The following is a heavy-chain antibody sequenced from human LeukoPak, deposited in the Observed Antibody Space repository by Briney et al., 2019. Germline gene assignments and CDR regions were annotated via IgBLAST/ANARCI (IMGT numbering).Heavy chain of an antibody. V-gene: IGHV3-23*01. Sequence: PGGSLRLSCAASGFTFSSYAMSWVRQTPGKGLEWVSGISYNGGSTYYADSVKGRFAIYRDNSKNTLFLQVNSLRAEDTAVYYCAKLPVSYSSGWSNFDYWGQGTLVTVSS. CDR3: AKLPVSYSSGWSNFDY. CDR2: ISYNGGST. J-gene: IGHJ4*02. CDR1: GFTFSSYA. D-gene: IGHD6-19*01.